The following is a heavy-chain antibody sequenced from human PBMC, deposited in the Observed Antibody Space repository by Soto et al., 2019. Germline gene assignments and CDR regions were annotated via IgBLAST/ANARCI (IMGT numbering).Heavy chain of an antibody. V-gene: IGHV3-23*01. CDR3: AKSLGSSWKGFDY. CDR1: GFTFRSYA. Sequence: GGSLRVSWAASGFTFRSYAMSWVRQAPGKGLEWVSAISGSGSIPYHADSVKGRFTISRDNSKNTLFLQMNSLRAEDTAVYYCAKSLGSSWKGFDYWGQGTLVTVSS. J-gene: IGHJ4*02. CDR2: ISGSGSIP. D-gene: IGHD6-6*01.